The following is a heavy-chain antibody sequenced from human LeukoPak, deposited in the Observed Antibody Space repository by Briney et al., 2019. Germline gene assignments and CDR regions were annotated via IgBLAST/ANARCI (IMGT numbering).Heavy chain of an antibody. V-gene: IGHV4-59*01. CDR2: IYYSGST. D-gene: IGHD3-3*01. Sequence: SETLSLTCTVSGGSISSYYWSWIRQPPGKGLEWIGYIYYSGSTNYNPSLKSRVTISVDTSKNQFSLKLSSVTAADTAVYYCARGLGPLGRRFLESGDYYYYYYMDVWGKGTTVTVSS. J-gene: IGHJ6*03. CDR3: ARGLGPLGRRFLESGDYYYYYYMDV. CDR1: GGSISSYY.